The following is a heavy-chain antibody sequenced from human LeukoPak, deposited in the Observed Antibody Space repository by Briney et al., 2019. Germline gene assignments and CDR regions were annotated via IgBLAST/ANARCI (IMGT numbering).Heavy chain of an antibody. J-gene: IGHJ3*02. CDR3: ARDPGDAFDI. CDR2: ISASGGST. V-gene: IGHV3-23*01. Sequence: GGSLRLSCAVSGITFSSYAMGWVRQTPGKGLEWVSTISASGGSTYYAESVKGRFTISRDNSKSTLYLQMNSLRAEDTAVYYCARDPGDAFDIWGQGTTVTVSS. CDR1: GITFSSYA.